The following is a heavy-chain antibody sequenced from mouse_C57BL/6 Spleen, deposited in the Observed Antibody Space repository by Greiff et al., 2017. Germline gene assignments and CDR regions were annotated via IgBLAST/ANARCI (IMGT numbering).Heavy chain of an antibody. J-gene: IGHJ2*01. CDR3: VHYYGSSQYYFDY. V-gene: IGHV1-77*01. Sequence: QVQLQQSGAELVKPGASVKISCKASGYTFTDYYINWVKQRPGQGLEWIGKIGPGSGSTYYNEKFKGKATLTADKSSSTAYMQLSSLTSEDSAVYFCVHYYGSSQYYFDYWGQGTTLTVSS. D-gene: IGHD1-1*01. CDR1: GYTFTDYY. CDR2: IGPGSGST.